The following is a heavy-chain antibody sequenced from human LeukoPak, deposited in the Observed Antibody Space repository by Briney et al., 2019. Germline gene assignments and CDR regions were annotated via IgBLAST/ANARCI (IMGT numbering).Heavy chain of an antibody. V-gene: IGHV4-34*01. CDR2: IYYSGNT. Sequence: SETLSLTCADYGVSFSGYYWSWIRQPPGKGLEWLGSIYYSGNTYYNPSLKSRVTISVDTSKNQFSLKLSSLTAADTALYYCARGNYDVLTGHPKNFDYWDQGTLVTVSS. CDR1: GVSFSGYY. J-gene: IGHJ4*02. D-gene: IGHD3-9*01. CDR3: ARGNYDVLTGHPKNFDY.